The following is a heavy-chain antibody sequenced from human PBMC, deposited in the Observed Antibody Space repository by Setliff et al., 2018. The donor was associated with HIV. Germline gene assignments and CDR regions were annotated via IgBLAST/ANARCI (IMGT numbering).Heavy chain of an antibody. J-gene: IGHJ3*02. CDR2: ISSSSSTI. V-gene: IGHV3-48*01. Sequence: PGGSLPLSCAASGFSFSVYIMNWVRQAPGRGLEWLSYISSSSSTIYYADSVKGRFTISRDNAKSSLYLKMNSLRVEDKAVYYCARDNYYFDTSGYPVDAFDIWGQGTMVTVSS. D-gene: IGHD3-22*01. CDR3: ARDNYYFDTSGYPVDAFDI. CDR1: GFSFSVYI.